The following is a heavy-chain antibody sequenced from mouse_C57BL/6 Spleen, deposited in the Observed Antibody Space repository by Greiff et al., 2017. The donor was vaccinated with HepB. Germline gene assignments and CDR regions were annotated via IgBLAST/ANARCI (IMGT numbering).Heavy chain of an antibody. J-gene: IGHJ3*01. V-gene: IGHV1-64*01. Sequence: VQLQQPGAELVKPGASVQLSCKASGYTFTSYWMHWVKQRPGQGLEWIGMIHPTSGSTNYNEKFQSKATLTVDKSSSTAYMQLSSLTSEDAAVDYCERRDWYGAWFDYWGQGTLVTVSA. D-gene: IGHD2-14*01. CDR3: ERRDWYGAWFDY. CDR2: IHPTSGST. CDR1: GYTFTSYW.